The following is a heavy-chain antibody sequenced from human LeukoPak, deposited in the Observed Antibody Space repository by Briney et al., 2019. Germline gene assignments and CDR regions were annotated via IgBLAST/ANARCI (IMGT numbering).Heavy chain of an antibody. V-gene: IGHV4-61*05. CDR2: VYFSGST. Sequence: SETLSLTCTVSGVSISSTHYYWGWIRQPAGKGLEWIGRVYFSGSTNYNPSLKSRVTISVDKSKNQISLKLSSVTAADTAVYYCATGIEATGLDYWGQGTLVTVSS. CDR3: ATGIEATGLDY. CDR1: GVSISSTHYY. D-gene: IGHD1-1*01. J-gene: IGHJ4*02.